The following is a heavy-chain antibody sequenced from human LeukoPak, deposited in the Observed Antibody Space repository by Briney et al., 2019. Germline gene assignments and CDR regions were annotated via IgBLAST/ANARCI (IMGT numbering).Heavy chain of an antibody. CDR3: TIVVPPTAFDV. V-gene: IGHV1-2*02. J-gene: IGHJ3*01. Sequence: ASVKVSCKASGYTFTGYYMHWVRQAPGQGLEWMGWINPNSGGTNYAQKFQGRVTMTRDTSISTAYMELSSLRSEDTAVYYCTIVVPPTAFDVWGQGTMVTVSS. CDR1: GYTFTGYY. CDR2: INPNSGGT. D-gene: IGHD2/OR15-2a*01.